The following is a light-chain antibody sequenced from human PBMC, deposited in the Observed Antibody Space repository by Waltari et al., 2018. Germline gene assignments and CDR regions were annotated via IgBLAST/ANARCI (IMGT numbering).Light chain of an antibody. CDR1: SSDVGGYNY. J-gene: IGLJ2*01. Sequence: QSALTQPASVSGSPGQSITISCTGTSSDVGGYNYVSWYQQHPGKAPKLIIYDVSDRPSGVSNCLSGHQSGNTASLTISGLQAEDETDYYCSSYTSSSTRVVFGGGTKLTVL. V-gene: IGLV2-14*03. CDR3: SSYTSSSTRVV. CDR2: DVS.